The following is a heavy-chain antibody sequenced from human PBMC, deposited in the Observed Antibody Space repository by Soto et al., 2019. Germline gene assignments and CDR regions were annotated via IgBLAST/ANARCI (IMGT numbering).Heavy chain of an antibody. Sequence: VQLLESGGGLVQPGGSLRLSCAASGFTFSSYAMSWVRQAPGKGLEWVSNISGGGGNTYYADSVKGRFTISRDNSKNTLYLQMNSLRAEDTAVYYCAKGLGPYYYYGIDVWGQGTTVTVSS. J-gene: IGHJ6*02. CDR3: AKGLGPYYYYGIDV. CDR2: ISGGGGNT. V-gene: IGHV3-23*01. CDR1: GFTFSSYA.